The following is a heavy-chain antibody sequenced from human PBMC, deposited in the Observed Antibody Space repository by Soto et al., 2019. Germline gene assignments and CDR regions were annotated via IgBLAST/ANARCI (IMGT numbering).Heavy chain of an antibody. V-gene: IGHV4-38-2*01. CDR2: ISHSGTT. CDR1: GDSITSIYH. Sequence: PSETLSLTCGVSGDSITSIYHWDWIRQPPALGLELVASISHSGTTYYIPSLKSRVSISVDRPENQFSLKLSSVTAAETAVYYCASILNYNIHSDYWGQGSLVTVSS. D-gene: IGHD1-7*01. J-gene: IGHJ4*02. CDR3: ASILNYNIHSDY.